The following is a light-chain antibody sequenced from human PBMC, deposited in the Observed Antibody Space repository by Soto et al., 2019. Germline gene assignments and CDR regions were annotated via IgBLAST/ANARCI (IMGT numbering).Light chain of an antibody. Sequence: DIQMTQSPSSLSASVGDSLTITCRASQYISTYLNWYQQKPGKAPKLLIYVASNLQSGVPSRFSGSGSGTDCSVGIRCLQSEDIAAQYCQQAKSLPHTVGQGTKVDIK. V-gene: IGKV1-39*01. CDR2: VAS. CDR3: QQAKSLPHT. J-gene: IGKJ1*01. CDR1: QYISTY.